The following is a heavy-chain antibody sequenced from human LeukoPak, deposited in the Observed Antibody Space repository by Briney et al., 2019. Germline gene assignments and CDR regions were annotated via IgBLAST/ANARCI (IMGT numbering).Heavy chain of an antibody. D-gene: IGHD3-22*01. Sequence: GESLKISCKGSGYSFTSYRNGWGRQIPGKGLEGMGIIYPGDSDTTYSPSFQGQVTISADKSISTAYLQWSSLKASDTAMYYCARLLRWDLDRSGNYSHWFDPWGQGTLVTVSS. CDR3: ARLLRWDLDRSGNYSHWFDP. J-gene: IGHJ5*02. V-gene: IGHV5-51*01. CDR1: GYSFTSYR. CDR2: IYPGDSDT.